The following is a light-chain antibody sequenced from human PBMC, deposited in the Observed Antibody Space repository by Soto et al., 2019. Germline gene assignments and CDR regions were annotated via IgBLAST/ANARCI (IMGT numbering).Light chain of an antibody. CDR3: QQYSSYWT. V-gene: IGKV3-15*01. CDR2: GAS. J-gene: IGKJ1*01. CDR1: QSISRN. Sequence: ETVMTQSPATLSVSRGERATLSCRASQSISRNLAWYQQKPGQAPRLLIYGASTRATGIPARFSGRGSGTEFSLTISSLQSDDFATYYCQQYSSYWTFAQGTKVDIK.